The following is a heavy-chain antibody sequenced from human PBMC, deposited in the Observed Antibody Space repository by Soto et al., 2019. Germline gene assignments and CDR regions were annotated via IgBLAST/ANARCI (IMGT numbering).Heavy chain of an antibody. CDR2: INPKSGGT. J-gene: IGHJ6*02. CDR1: GYSFTDYH. V-gene: IGHV1-2*04. Sequence: ASVKVSCKASGYSFTDYHIHWVRQAPGQGLEWLGRINPKSGGTSTAQKFQGWVTMTTDTSISTASMELTRLTSDDTAIYYCARGDSTDCSRGVCSFFYNIDMDVWGQGTTVTVS. CDR3: ARGDSTDCSRGVCSFFYNIDMDV. D-gene: IGHD2-8*01.